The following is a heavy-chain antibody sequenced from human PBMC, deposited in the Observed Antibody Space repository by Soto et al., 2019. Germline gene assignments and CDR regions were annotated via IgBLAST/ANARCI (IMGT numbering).Heavy chain of an antibody. CDR1: GFTFSSYA. V-gene: IGHV3-64*01. Sequence: EVQLVESGGSLVQPGGSLRLSCAASGFTFSSYAMHWVRQAPGKGLEYVSAISSNGGSIYYGNSVKGRFTISRDNSKNTLYLQMGSLRAEDMAVYYCARLHNYHCALDLWGQGTTVTVSS. D-gene: IGHD4-4*01. CDR2: ISSNGGSI. J-gene: IGHJ6*02. CDR3: ARLHNYHCALDL.